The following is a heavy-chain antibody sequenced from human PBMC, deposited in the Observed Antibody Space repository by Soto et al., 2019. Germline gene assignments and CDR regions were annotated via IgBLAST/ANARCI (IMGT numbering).Heavy chain of an antibody. CDR1: GYTLTELS. D-gene: IGHD6-13*01. V-gene: IGHV1-24*01. J-gene: IGHJ6*02. Sequence: GASVKVSCKVSGYTLTELSMHWVRQAPGKGLEWMGGFDPEDGETIDAQKFQGRVTMTEDTSTDTAYMELSSLRSGDTAVYYCATDRAEKTIAAAYYYYYGMDVWGQGTTVTVSS. CDR3: ATDRAEKTIAAAYYYYYGMDV. CDR2: FDPEDGET.